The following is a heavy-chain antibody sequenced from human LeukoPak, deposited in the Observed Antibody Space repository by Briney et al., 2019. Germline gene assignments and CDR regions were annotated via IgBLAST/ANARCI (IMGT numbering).Heavy chain of an antibody. Sequence: AGGSLRLSCAASGFTVSSNYMSWVRQAPGKGLEWVSVIYSGGSTYYADSVKGRFTISRDNSKNTLYLQMNSLGAEDTAVYYCARVPMIDAFDIWGQGTMVTVSS. CDR2: IYSGGST. V-gene: IGHV3-53*01. CDR1: GFTVSSNY. CDR3: ARVPMIDAFDI. J-gene: IGHJ3*02. D-gene: IGHD3-22*01.